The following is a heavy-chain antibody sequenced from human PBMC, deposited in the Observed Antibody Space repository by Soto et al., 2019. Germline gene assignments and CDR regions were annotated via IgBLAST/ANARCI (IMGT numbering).Heavy chain of an antibody. D-gene: IGHD4-4*01. CDR2: IYYSGST. Sequence: TLSLSCTVAGGSSSSGDYHWYWILQPPVTGLEWIGYIYYSGSTYYNPSLNSRVTISVDTSKNQFSLKLSSVTAADTAVYYCARANSNYEGYYYHMDVWGQGTTDSVTS. CDR3: ARANSNYEGYYYHMDV. V-gene: IGHV4-30-4*01. CDR1: GGSSSSGDYH. J-gene: IGHJ6*02.